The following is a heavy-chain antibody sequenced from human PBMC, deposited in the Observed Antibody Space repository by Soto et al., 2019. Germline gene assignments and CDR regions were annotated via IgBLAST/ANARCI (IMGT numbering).Heavy chain of an antibody. Sequence: SETLSLTCTVSGGSISSGGYYWGWIRQPPGKGLEWIGSIYYSGSTHYNPSLKSRVTISVDTSKNQFSLKLSSVTAADTAVYYCARELRFGEDYYGMDVWGQGTTVTVSS. CDR2: IYYSGST. V-gene: IGHV4-39*07. CDR1: GGSISSGGYY. CDR3: ARELRFGEDYYGMDV. J-gene: IGHJ6*02. D-gene: IGHD3-10*01.